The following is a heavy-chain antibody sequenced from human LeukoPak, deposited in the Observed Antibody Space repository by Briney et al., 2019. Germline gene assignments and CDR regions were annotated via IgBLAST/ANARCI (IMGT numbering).Heavy chain of an antibody. CDR3: ARANSPVLLWSGELNDAFDI. CDR2: INPNSGGT. D-gene: IGHD3-10*01. CDR1: GYTFTVYY. V-gene: IGHV1-2*02. Sequence: ASVKVSCKASGYTFTVYYMHWVRQAPGQGLEWMGWINPNSGGTNYAQKFQGRVTMTRDTSISTAYMELSRLRSDDTAVYYCARANSPVLLWSGELNDAFDIWGQGTMVTVSS. J-gene: IGHJ3*02.